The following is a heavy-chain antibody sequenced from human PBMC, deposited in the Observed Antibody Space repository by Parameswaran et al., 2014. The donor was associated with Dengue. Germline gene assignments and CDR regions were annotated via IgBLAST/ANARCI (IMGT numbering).Heavy chain of an antibody. V-gene: IGHV3-23*01. D-gene: IGHD3-3*01. Sequence: RWIRQPQGRGWSGVSAISGSGGSTYYADSVKGRFTISRDNSKNTLYLQMNSLRAEDTAVYYCAKSPYYDFWSGYSYFDYWGQGTLVTVSS. J-gene: IGHJ4*02. CDR2: ISGSGGST. CDR3: AKSPYYDFWSGYSYFDY.